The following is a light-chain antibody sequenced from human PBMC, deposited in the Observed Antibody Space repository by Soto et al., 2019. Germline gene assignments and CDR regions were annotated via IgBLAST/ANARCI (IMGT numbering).Light chain of an antibody. J-gene: IGKJ2*01. CDR3: QQRSIWPPRYT. CDR1: QSVGRY. Sequence: DIVLTQSPATLSLSPGERATLSCRASQSVGRYLAWYQQKPGQAPRLLIYDASTRASGIPARFSGSGSGTDFTLTISSLEPEDFAICYCQQRSIWPPRYTVGQGTKVDIK. CDR2: DAS. V-gene: IGKV3-11*01.